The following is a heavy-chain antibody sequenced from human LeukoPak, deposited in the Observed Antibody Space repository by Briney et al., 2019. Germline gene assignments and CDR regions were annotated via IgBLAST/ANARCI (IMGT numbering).Heavy chain of an antibody. CDR2: IIPKFDIA. Sequence: ASVKVSCKASGGTFSRYAINWVRQAPGQGLEWMGRIIPKFDIADYAQKFRGRVTITADKSTSTAHMELSSLRSEDTAVYYCARDGNFVVVPAAFSYWGQGTLVTVSS. V-gene: IGHV1-69*04. D-gene: IGHD2-2*01. J-gene: IGHJ4*02. CDR3: ARDGNFVVVPAAFSY. CDR1: GGTFSRYA.